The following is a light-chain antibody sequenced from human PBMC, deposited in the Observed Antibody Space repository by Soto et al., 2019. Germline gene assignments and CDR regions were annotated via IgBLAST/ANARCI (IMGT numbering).Light chain of an antibody. CDR2: GAS. J-gene: IGKJ1*01. Sequence: EIVMTQSPATLSVSPGERATLSCRASQSVSSNLAWYQQKPGQAPRLLISGASTRAAGIPARFSGSGSGTEFTLTISSLQSEDFAVYYCQHYYNWPRTFGQGTKVEIK. V-gene: IGKV3-15*01. CDR1: QSVSSN. CDR3: QHYYNWPRT.